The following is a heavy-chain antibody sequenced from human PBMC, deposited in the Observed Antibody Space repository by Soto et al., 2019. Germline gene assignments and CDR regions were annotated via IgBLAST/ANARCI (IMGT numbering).Heavy chain of an antibody. Sequence: GGSLRLSCAASGFSFSNAWLNWVRQSPGKALEWVSVIFIGGTTQYAVSVKGRFTISRDYSKNTVYLQMNSLRAEDTAVYYCARLEAEYDILTGYYMSGFSAIDYWGQGTLVTAPQ. J-gene: IGHJ4*02. CDR2: IFIGGTT. CDR3: ARLEAEYDILTGYYMSGFSAIDY. V-gene: IGHV3-53*01. D-gene: IGHD3-9*01. CDR1: GFSFSNAW.